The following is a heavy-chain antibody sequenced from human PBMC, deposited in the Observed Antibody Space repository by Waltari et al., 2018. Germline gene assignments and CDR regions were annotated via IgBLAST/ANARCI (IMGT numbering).Heavy chain of an antibody. V-gene: IGHV3-23*04. CDR3: AKNPHSGITIFGVVIGYYFDY. CDR2: ISGSGGST. D-gene: IGHD3-3*01. CDR1: GLTFSSYA. Sequence: EVQLVESGGGLVQPGGSLRLSCAASGLTFSSYAMSWGRQAPGKGREWVTAISGSGGSTYCADSVKGRFTMCRDKSKNTLYMKMNSLRAGDTAVYYCAKNPHSGITIFGVVIGYYFDYWGQGTLVTVSS. J-gene: IGHJ4*02.